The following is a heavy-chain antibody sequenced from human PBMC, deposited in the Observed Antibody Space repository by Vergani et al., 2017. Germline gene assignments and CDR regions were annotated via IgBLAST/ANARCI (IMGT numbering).Heavy chain of an antibody. V-gene: IGHV1-69*08. CDR2: MIPILGIG. Sequence: QVQLVQSGAEVKKPGSSVKVSCKASVGPFSSYTISWVRQAPGQGLEWMGRMIPILGIGNYAQKLQGRATTNADKSTSTAYMELSSRRSEETAVYYCARDGAVVTMEYWGQGTLFTVSS. CDR3: ARDGAVVTMEY. J-gene: IGHJ4*02. CDR1: VGPFSSYT. D-gene: IGHD4-23*01.